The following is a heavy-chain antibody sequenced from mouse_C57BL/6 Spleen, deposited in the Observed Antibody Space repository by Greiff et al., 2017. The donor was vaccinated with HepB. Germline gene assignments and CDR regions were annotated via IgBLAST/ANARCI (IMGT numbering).Heavy chain of an antibody. CDR2: IYPGGGYT. CDR1: GYTFTNYW. CDR3: ARATYYYGSSYDYAMDY. Sequence: VHVKQSGAELVRPGTSVKMSCKASGYTFTNYWIGWAKQRPGHGLEWIGDIYPGGGYTNYNEKFKGKATLTADKSSSTAYMQFSSLTSEDSAIYYCARATYYYGSSYDYAMDYWGQGTSVTVSS. D-gene: IGHD1-1*01. V-gene: IGHV1-63*01. J-gene: IGHJ4*01.